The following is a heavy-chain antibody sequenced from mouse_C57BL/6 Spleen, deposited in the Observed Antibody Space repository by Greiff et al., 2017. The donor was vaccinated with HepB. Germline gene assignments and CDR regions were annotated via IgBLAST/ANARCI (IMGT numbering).Heavy chain of an antibody. CDR3: ARRGQLRPLDY. J-gene: IGHJ2*01. V-gene: IGHV1-26*01. CDR1: GYTFTDYY. Sequence: EVQLQQSGPELVKPGASVKISCKASGYTFTDYYMNWVKQSHGKSLEWIGDINPNNGGTSYNQKFKGKATLTVDKSSSTAYMELRSLTSEDSAVYYCARRGQLRPLDYWGQGTTLTVSS. D-gene: IGHD3-2*02. CDR2: INPNNGGT.